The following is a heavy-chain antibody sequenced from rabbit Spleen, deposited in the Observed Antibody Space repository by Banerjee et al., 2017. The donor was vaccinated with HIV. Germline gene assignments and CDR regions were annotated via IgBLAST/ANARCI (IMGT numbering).Heavy chain of an antibody. Sequence: QEQLEESGGDLVKPEGSLTLTCTASGFSFSSSYWICWVRQAPGKGLEWIACIYTGDGSTYYASWAKGRFTISKTSSTTVTLQMTSLTAADTATYFCARDSDAGGSVEYDLWGQGTLVTVS. D-gene: IGHD8-1*01. J-gene: IGHJ6*01. V-gene: IGHV1S45*01. CDR2: IYTGDGST. CDR3: ARDSDAGGSVEYDL. CDR1: GFSFSSSYW.